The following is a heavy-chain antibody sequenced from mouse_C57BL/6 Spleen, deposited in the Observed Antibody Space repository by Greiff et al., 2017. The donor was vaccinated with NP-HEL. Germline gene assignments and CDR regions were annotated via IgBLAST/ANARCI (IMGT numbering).Heavy chain of an antibody. D-gene: IGHD1-1*01. CDR2: ISGGGGNT. CDR3: ARHYGSSLWFAY. J-gene: IGHJ3*01. V-gene: IGHV5-9*01. Sequence: EVKRVESGGGLVKPGGSLKLSCAASGFTFSSYTMSWVRQTPEKRLEWVATISGGGGNTYYPDSVKGRFTISRDNAKNTLYLQMSSLRSEDTALYYCARHYGSSLWFAYWGQGTLVTVSA. CDR1: GFTFSSYT.